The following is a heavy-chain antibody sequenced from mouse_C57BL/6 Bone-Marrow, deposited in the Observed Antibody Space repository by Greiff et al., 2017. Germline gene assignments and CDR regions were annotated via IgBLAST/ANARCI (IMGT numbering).Heavy chain of an antibody. V-gene: IGHV5-2*03. J-gene: IGHJ2*01. CDR3: ARRAMITTLFDY. D-gene: IGHD2-1*01. CDR1: EYEFPSHD. Sequence: DVKLQESGGGLVQPGESLKLSCESNEYEFPSHDMSWVRKTPEKRLELVAAINSDGGSTYYPDTMERRFIISRDNTKKTLYLQMSSLRSEDTALYYCARRAMITTLFDYWGQGTTLTVSS. CDR2: INSDGGST.